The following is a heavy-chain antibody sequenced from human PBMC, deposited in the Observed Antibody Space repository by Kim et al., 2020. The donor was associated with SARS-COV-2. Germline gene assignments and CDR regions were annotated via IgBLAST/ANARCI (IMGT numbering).Heavy chain of an antibody. D-gene: IGHD5-18*01. CDR1: GYTFRNHG. Sequence: ASVKVSCKASGYTFRNHGISLVRQAPGQGLEWMGWISVYNTKTNYAQNFQDRVTMTTDTSTTTAYMELRSLRSDDTAVYFCARVTSYGPLEYWGQGTLVTVSS. CDR3: ARVTSYGPLEY. CDR2: ISVYNTKT. J-gene: IGHJ4*02. V-gene: IGHV1-18*01.